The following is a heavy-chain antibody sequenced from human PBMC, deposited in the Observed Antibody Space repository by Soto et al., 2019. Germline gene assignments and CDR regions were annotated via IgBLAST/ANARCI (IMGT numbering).Heavy chain of an antibody. CDR2: IYYSGST. CDR1: GGSISSGGYY. CDR3: ARDRIWFGELHGMDV. J-gene: IGHJ6*02. D-gene: IGHD3-10*01. V-gene: IGHV4-31*03. Sequence: PSETLSLTCTVSGGSISSGGYYWSWIRQHPGKGLEWIGYIYYSGSTYYNPSLKSRVTISVDTSKNQFSLKLSSVTAADTAVYYCARDRIWFGELHGMDVWGQGTTVTVSS.